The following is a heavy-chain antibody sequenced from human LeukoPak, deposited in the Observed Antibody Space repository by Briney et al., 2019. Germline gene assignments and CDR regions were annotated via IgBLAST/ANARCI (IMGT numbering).Heavy chain of an antibody. CDR2: IIAYNGNT. D-gene: IGHD6-19*01. Sequence: ASVKVSCKASGYTFTSYGISWVRQAPGQGLEWMGWIIAYNGNTNYAQKPQGRVTMTTDTSTSTAYMELRSLRSDDTAVYYCARERIAVAGEYYYYGMDVWGQGTTVTVSS. J-gene: IGHJ6*02. V-gene: IGHV1-18*01. CDR3: ARERIAVAGEYYYYGMDV. CDR1: GYTFTSYG.